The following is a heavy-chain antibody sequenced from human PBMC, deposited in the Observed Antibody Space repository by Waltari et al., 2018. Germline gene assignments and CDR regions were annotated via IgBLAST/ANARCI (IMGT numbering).Heavy chain of an antibody. CDR1: GGSISSYY. CDR3: ARDDHYCSSTSCYEDAFDI. CDR2: IYYSGST. V-gene: IGHV4-59*01. D-gene: IGHD2-2*01. J-gene: IGHJ3*02. Sequence: VQLQESGPGLVKPSETLSLTCTVSGGSISSYYWSWIRQPPGKGLEWIGYIYYSGSTNYNPSLKSRVTISVDTSKNQFSLKLSSVTAADTAVYYCARDDHYCSSTSCYEDAFDIWGQGTMVTVSS.